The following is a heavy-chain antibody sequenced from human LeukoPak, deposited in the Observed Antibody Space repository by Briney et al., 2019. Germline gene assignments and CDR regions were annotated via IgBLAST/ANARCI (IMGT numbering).Heavy chain of an antibody. CDR2: INGDGSST. CDR3: ARGYSSGSRWGY. V-gene: IGHV3-74*01. CDR1: GFTSSSYW. D-gene: IGHD6-19*01. J-gene: IGHJ4*02. Sequence: GGSLRLSCAASGFTSSSYWMHWVRHVPGKGLVWVSRINGDGSSTNYADAVKGRFTISRDNTKNTLYLQMNSLRAEDTAVYYCARGYSSGSRWGYWGQGTLVTVSS.